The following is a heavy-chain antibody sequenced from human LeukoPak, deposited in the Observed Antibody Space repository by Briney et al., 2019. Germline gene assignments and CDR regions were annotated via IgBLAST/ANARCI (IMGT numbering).Heavy chain of an antibody. J-gene: IGHJ3*02. CDR2: IKSKTDGETT. Sequence: GGSLTLSCVASGLTFSNAWMSWVRQAPGKGLEWVGRIKSKTDGETTDYAAPVKGGFTISRDDSKNTLYLQMNRLNIGDTAVYYCITDPGAWAPIWGQGTMVTVSS. CDR1: GLTFSNAW. CDR3: ITDPGAWAPI. V-gene: IGHV3-15*01. D-gene: IGHD1-26*01.